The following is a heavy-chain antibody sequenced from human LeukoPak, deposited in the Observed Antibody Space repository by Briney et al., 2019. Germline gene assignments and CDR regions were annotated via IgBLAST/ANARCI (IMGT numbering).Heavy chain of an antibody. CDR2: IYYSGST. Sequence: KPSETLSLTCIVSGGSINSYYWSWIRQPPGKGLEWIGYIYYSGSTNYNPSLKSRVTISVDTSKNQFSLKLHSVTAADTAVYYCARETTVTPGVLNYWGQGTLVTVSS. V-gene: IGHV4-59*01. J-gene: IGHJ4*02. CDR1: GGSINSYY. CDR3: ARETTVTPGVLNY. D-gene: IGHD4-17*01.